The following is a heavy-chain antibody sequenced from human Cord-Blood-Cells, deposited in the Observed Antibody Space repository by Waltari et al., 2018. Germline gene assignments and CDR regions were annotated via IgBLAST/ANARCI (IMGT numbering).Heavy chain of an antibody. J-gene: IGHJ4*02. CDR3: TRLGDQLVLY. Sequence: EVQLVESGGGLVQPGGSLKLSCAASGFTFSGSAMNWVRQASGKGLEWVGRIRSKANSYATAYAASVKGRFTISRDDSKNTAYLQMNSLKTEDTAVYYCTRLGDQLVLYWGQGTLVTVSS. CDR2: IRSKANSYAT. D-gene: IGHD6-13*01. V-gene: IGHV3-73*02. CDR1: GFTFSGSA.